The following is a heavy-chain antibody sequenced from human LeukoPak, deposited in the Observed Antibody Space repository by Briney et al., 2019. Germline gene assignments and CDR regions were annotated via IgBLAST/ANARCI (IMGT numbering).Heavy chain of an antibody. CDR1: GFTFSSYA. CDR3: ARVFHRSGWYGNFDD. Sequence: PGRSLRPSCAASGFTFSSYAMHWVRQAPGKGLEWVAVISYDGSNKYYADSVKGRFTISRDNSKNTLYLQMNILRAEDTAVYYCARVFHRSGWYGNFDDWGQGTLVTVSS. CDR2: ISYDGSNK. J-gene: IGHJ4*02. D-gene: IGHD6-19*01. V-gene: IGHV3-30*04.